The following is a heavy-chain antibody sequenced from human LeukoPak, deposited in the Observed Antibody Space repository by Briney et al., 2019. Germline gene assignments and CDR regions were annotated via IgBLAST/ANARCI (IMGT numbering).Heavy chain of an antibody. CDR2: ISSSGSTI. V-gene: IGHV3-11*01. J-gene: IGHJ4*02. CDR1: GFAFSDYY. CDR3: AREIRLGYNGYVPPAY. D-gene: IGHD5-12*01. Sequence: PGGSLRLSCAASGFAFSDYYMSWIRQAPGKGLEWISYISSSGSTIYYGDSARGRFTISRDNARNSVYLELNSLRAEDTAIYYCAREIRLGYNGYVPPAYWGQGTLVTVSS.